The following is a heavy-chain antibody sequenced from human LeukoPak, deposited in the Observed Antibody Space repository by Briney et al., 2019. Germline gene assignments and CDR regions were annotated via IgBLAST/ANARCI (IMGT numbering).Heavy chain of an antibody. Sequence: SETLSLTCTVSGGSISSSSCYWGWIRQPPGKGLEWIGRIYTSGSTNYNPSLKSRVTMSVDTSKNQFSLKLSSVTAADTAVYYCATGVGGDYYAFDIWGQGTMVTVSS. CDR1: GGSISSSSCY. CDR3: ATGVGGDYYAFDI. D-gene: IGHD4-17*01. V-gene: IGHV4-61*05. J-gene: IGHJ3*02. CDR2: IYTSGST.